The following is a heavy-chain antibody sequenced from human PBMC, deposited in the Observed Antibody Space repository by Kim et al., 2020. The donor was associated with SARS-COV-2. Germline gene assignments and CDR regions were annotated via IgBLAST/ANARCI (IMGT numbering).Heavy chain of an antibody. D-gene: IGHD3-10*01. V-gene: IGHV1-18*01. CDR3: ARGPLRFDY. Sequence: GNTTYAQKFQGRVTMTTDTSTRTAYMELRSLRSDDTAVYYCARGPLRFDYWGQGTLVTVSS. J-gene: IGHJ4*02. CDR2: GNT.